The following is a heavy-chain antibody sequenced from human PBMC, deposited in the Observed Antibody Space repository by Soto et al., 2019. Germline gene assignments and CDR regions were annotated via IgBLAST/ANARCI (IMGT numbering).Heavy chain of an antibody. J-gene: IGHJ4*02. Sequence: TSETLSLTCTVSGGSMSSYYWCWSRQHPGKGLEWMGYVYYSGSTYYNPSLKSRLTISVDTSQNQFSLNLRSVTAADTAVYYCARGRYDFWSEPPARGRGTLVTVSS. V-gene: IGHV4-59*12. CDR2: VYYSGST. D-gene: IGHD3-3*01. CDR1: GGSMSSYY. CDR3: ARGRYDFWSEPPA.